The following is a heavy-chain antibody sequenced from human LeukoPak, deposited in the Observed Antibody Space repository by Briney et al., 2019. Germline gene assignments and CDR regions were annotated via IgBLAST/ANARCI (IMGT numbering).Heavy chain of an antibody. V-gene: IGHV3-48*01. CDR2: ISSGATTT. J-gene: IGHJ3*02. Sequence: GGSLRLSCAASGFTLTSDSMNWVRQAPGKGLEWISYISSGATTTYYADFVKGRFTISRDNSKNTLYLQMNSLRAEDTAVYYCARDYTDAFDIWGQGTMVTVSS. D-gene: IGHD4-11*01. CDR3: ARDYTDAFDI. CDR1: GFTLTSDS.